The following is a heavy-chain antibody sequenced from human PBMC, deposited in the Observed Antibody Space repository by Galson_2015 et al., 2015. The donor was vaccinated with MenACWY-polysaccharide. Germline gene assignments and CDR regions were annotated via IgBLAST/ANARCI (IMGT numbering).Heavy chain of an antibody. CDR3: ARGGSSSWFDAFDL. V-gene: IGHV1-2*04. Sequence: SVKVSCKASGYTFIDYGISWVRQAPGQGLEWMGWINPNSGGTNYVQKFQGWVSMTRDTSLTTAYLELRRLKSDDTAIYYCARGGSSSWFDAFDLWGQGTMVTVSS. CDR2: INPNSGGT. CDR1: GYTFIDYG. J-gene: IGHJ3*01. D-gene: IGHD6-13*01.